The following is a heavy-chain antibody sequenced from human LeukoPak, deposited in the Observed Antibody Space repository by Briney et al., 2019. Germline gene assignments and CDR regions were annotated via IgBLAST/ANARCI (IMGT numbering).Heavy chain of an antibody. CDR2: INPNSGGT. J-gene: IGHJ3*02. CDR3: ARELLRSHPHHDAFDI. CDR1: GYTFTGYY. Sequence: VSVKVSCKASGYTFTGYYMHWVRQAPGQGLEWMGWINPNSGGTNYAQKFQGWVTMTRDTSISTAYMELSRLRSEDTAVYYCARELLRSHPHHDAFDIWGQGTMVTVSS. D-gene: IGHD5-12*01. V-gene: IGHV1-2*04.